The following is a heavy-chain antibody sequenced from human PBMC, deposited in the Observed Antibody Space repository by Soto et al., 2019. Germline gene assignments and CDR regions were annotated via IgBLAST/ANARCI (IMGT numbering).Heavy chain of an antibody. D-gene: IGHD1-26*01. CDR3: ARQYSNAFDY. Sequence: QVQLQESGPGLVKPSETLSLTCTVSGGSISSYYWSWIRQAPGKGLEWIGYIHFSGSTKYNPSLNSRVTTSIGTSNNQFSLKVTSVTASDTAVYYCARQYSNAFDYWGQGTLVTVSS. J-gene: IGHJ4*02. CDR2: IHFSGST. V-gene: IGHV4-59*08. CDR1: GGSISSYY.